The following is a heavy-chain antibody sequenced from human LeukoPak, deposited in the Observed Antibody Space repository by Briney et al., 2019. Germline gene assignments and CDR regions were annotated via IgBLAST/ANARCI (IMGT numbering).Heavy chain of an antibody. J-gene: IGHJ4*02. CDR3: ARAGSSSWSSPYYFDY. D-gene: IGHD6-13*01. Sequence: ASVKVSCKASGGTFSSYTISWVRQAPGQGLEWMGRIIPILGIANYAQKFQGRVTITADKSTSTAYMELSSLRSEDTAVYYCARAGSSSWSSPYYFDYWGQGTLVTVSS. CDR2: IIPILGIA. CDR1: GGTFSSYT. V-gene: IGHV1-69*02.